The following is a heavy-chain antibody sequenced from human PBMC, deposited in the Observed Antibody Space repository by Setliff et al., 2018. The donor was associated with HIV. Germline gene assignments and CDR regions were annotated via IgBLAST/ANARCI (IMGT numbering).Heavy chain of an antibody. CDR3: ARAQPTNRIAAAGFDY. V-gene: IGHV1-46*01. CDR1: GYTFTAHH. Sequence: GASVKVSCKSSGYTFTAHHMHWVRQAPGQGLEWMGIINPSGGTATYAQKFQGRVTITADESTSTAYMELSSLRSEDTAVYYCARAQPTNRIAAAGFDYWGQGTLVTVSS. D-gene: IGHD6-13*01. CDR2: INPSGGTA. J-gene: IGHJ4*02.